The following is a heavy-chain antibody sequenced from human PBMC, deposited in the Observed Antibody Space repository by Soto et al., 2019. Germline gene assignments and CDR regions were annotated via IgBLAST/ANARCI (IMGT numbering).Heavy chain of an antibody. J-gene: IGHJ6*02. V-gene: IGHV4-31*03. CDR1: GGSISSGGYY. CDR2: IYYSGST. Sequence: SETLSLTCTVSGGSISSGGYYWSWIRQHPGKGLEWIGYIYYSGSTYYNPSLKSRVTISVDTSKNQFSLKLSSVTAADTAVYYCARRLYYDILTGTWGYYYGMDVWGQGTTVT. CDR3: ARRLYYDILTGTWGYYYGMDV. D-gene: IGHD3-9*01.